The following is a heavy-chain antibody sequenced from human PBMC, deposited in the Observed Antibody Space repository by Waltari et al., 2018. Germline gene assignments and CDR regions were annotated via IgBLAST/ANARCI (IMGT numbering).Heavy chain of an antibody. Sequence: EVQLVESGGGLVQPGRSLRLSCTASGFTFGDYAMSWVRQAPGKGLEWVGFIRSKAYGGTTEYAASVKGRFTISADKSISTAYLQWSSLKASDTAMYYCARLETFKGWFDPWGQGTLVTVSS. CDR2: IRSKAYGGTT. CDR1: GFTFGDYA. V-gene: IGHV3-49*04. CDR3: ARLETFKGWFDP. J-gene: IGHJ5*02. D-gene: IGHD3-16*01.